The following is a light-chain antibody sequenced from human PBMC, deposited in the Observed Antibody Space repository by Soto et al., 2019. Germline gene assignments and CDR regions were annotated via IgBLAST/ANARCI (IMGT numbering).Light chain of an antibody. CDR2: EGS. J-gene: IGLJ2*01. V-gene: IGLV2-23*01. Sequence: QSALTQPASVSGSPGQSITISCTGTNSDVGSYNLVSWYQQHPGKAPKLMIYEGSKRPSGVSNRFSGSKSGNTASLTISGLQAEDDADYYCCSFAGSGTLVFDGATKVTVL. CDR1: NSDVGSYNL. CDR3: CSFAGSGTLV.